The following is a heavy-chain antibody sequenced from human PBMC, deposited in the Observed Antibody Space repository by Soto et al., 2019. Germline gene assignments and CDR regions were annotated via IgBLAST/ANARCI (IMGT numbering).Heavy chain of an antibody. CDR3: AKAIPGEWLIEGD. Sequence: QVQLVESGGGVVQPGRSLRLSCAASGFTFSSYGMHWVRQAPGKGLEWVAVISYDGSNKYYVDSVKGRFTISRDNSKKTLYLQMNSLRAEDTAVYYCAKAIPGEWLIEGDWGQGTLVTVSS. D-gene: IGHD6-19*01. V-gene: IGHV3-30*18. J-gene: IGHJ4*02. CDR1: GFTFSSYG. CDR2: ISYDGSNK.